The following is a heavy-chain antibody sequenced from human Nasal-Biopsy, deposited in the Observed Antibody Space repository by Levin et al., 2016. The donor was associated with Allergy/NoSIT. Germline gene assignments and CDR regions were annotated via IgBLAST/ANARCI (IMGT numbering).Heavy chain of an antibody. D-gene: IGHD2-15*01. CDR1: GFTFSYYT. J-gene: IGHJ4*02. CDR2: ISGTSNYI. Sequence: GGSLRLSCAASGFTFSYYTMNWVRQAPGKGLEWVSSISGTSNYIYNADSLRGRFTISRDNVKNSLYLQMSSLRAEDTAMYYCASTLGYCSGGSCYSSVFSFDYWGQGILVTVSS. V-gene: IGHV3-21*01. CDR3: ASTLGYCSGGSCYSSVFSFDY.